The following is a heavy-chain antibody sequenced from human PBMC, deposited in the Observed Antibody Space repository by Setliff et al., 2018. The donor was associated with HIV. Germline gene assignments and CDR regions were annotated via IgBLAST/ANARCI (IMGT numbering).Heavy chain of an antibody. D-gene: IGHD3-22*01. V-gene: IGHV4-30-2*03. CDR3: ASRIYYYDESRVLREEGFVP. CDR1: GFSLATHGV. Sequence: LVNPTQTLTLTCDFSGFSLATHGVGVGWIRQPPGKGLEWTGSIYHTGRTYYNRSLESRLTISIDTSKNQFSLKLTSVTAADTAMYYCASRIYYYDESRVLREEGFVPWGQGTLVTVSS. CDR2: IYHTGRT. J-gene: IGHJ5*02.